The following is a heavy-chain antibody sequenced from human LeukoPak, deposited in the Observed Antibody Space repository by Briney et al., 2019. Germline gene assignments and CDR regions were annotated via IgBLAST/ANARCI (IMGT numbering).Heavy chain of an antibody. CDR2: ISGSGGST. CDR1: GFTFSSYA. Sequence: PGGSRRLSCAASGFTFSSYAMSWVRQAPGKGLEWVSAISGSGGSTYYADSVKGRFTISRNNSKNTPYLQMNSLRAEDTAVYYCAKDRAAVAGDYYYYMDVWGKGTTVTISS. J-gene: IGHJ6*03. D-gene: IGHD6-19*01. CDR3: AKDRAAVAGDYYYYMDV. V-gene: IGHV3-23*01.